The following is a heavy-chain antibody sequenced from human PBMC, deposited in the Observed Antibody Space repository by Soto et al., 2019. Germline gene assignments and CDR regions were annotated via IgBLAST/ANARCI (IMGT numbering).Heavy chain of an antibody. J-gene: IGHJ5*02. D-gene: IGHD2-15*01. CDR3: ARHWLRDIVVVVAVLVNNWFDP. Sequence: SETLSLTCTVSGGSISSSSYYWGWIHQPPGKGLEWIGSIYYSGSTYYNPSLKSRVTISVDTSKNQFSLKLSSVTAADTAVYYCARHWLRDIVVVVAVLVNNWFDPWGQGTLVTVSS. V-gene: IGHV4-39*01. CDR1: GGSISSSSYY. CDR2: IYYSGST.